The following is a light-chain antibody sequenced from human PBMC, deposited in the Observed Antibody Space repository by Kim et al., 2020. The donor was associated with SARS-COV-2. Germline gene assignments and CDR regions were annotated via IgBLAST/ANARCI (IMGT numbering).Light chain of an antibody. CDR1: QDINKW. V-gene: IGKV1-5*03. Sequence: DIEMTQSPSIVSASVGDRVVITCRASQDINKWLAWYQHRPGKAPKLLISKASSLYSGVPLRFVGNGSGTEFTLTIDSLQPDDFATYFCQQFHRYPLTFGAGTKVDIK. CDR3: QQFHRYPLT. J-gene: IGKJ4*01. CDR2: KAS.